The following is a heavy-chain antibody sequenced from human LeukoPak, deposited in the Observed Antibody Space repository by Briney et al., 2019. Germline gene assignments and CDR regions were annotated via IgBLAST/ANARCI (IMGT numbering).Heavy chain of an antibody. J-gene: IGHJ6*02. CDR3: AKASSSWLYYYYYYGMDV. D-gene: IGHD6-13*01. CDR1: GFTFSSYA. CDR2: ISGSGGST. Sequence: PGGSLRLSCAASGFTFSSYAMSWVRRAPGKGLEWVSAISGSGGSTYYADSVKGRFTISRDNSKNTLYLQMNSLRAEDTAVYYCAKASSSWLYYYYYYGMDVWGQGTTVTVSS. V-gene: IGHV3-23*01.